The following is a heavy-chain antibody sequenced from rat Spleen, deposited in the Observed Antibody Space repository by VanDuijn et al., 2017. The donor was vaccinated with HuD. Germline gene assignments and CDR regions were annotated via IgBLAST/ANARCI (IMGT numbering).Heavy chain of an antibody. CDR2: ISPSGVT. CDR1: GFTFSDYG. D-gene: IGHD4-3*01. CDR3: TRQDTSGYSNWFTY. J-gene: IGHJ3*01. V-gene: IGHV5S13*01. Sequence: EVQLVESGGGLVQPGRSLKLSCAASGFTFSDYGVAWVRQDPTKGLEWVASISPSGVTYYRDSVKGRFTVSRENAKSTLYLLMDSLRSEDTATYYCTRQDTSGYSNWFTYWGQGTLVTVSS.